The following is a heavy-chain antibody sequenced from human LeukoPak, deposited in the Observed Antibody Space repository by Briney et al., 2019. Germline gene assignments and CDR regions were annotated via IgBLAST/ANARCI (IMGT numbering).Heavy chain of an antibody. J-gene: IGHJ4*02. CDR3: ARDSWTFDY. V-gene: IGHV3-30*02. CDR2: IRHDGNDE. CDR1: GFTFSTYG. D-gene: IGHD3/OR15-3a*01. Sequence: RGSLRLSCVASGFTFSTYGMHWVRQAPGKGLEWLTYIRHDGNDEYYADSVKGRFTITRDNSKNTLYLQTNSLRPEDTAVYYCARDSWTFDYWGQGTLVTVSS.